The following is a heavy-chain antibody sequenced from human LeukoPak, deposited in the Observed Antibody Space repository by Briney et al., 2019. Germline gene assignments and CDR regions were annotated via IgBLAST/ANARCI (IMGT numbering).Heavy chain of an antibody. V-gene: IGHV3-21*01. D-gene: IGHD5-12*01. J-gene: IGHJ4*02. CDR3: ARGIVATIGGDY. Sequence: GGSLRLSCAASGFXFSSYSINWVRQAPGKGQEWLSSISSSSSYIYYADSVKGRFTISRDNAKNSLYLQMNSLRAEDTAVYYCARGIVATIGGDYWGQGTLVTVSS. CDR1: GFXFSSYS. CDR2: ISSSSSYI.